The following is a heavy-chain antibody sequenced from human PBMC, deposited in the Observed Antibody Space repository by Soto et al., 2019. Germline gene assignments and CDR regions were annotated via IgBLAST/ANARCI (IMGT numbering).Heavy chain of an antibody. Sequence: GASVKVSCKASGYTFTGYYMHWVRQAPGQGLEWMGWINPNSGGTNYAQKFQGWVTMTRDTSISTAYMELSRLRSDDTAVYYCAVTLARKLVRYFDYWGQGTLVTVSS. CDR1: GYTFTGYY. CDR3: AVTLARKLVRYFDY. J-gene: IGHJ4*02. V-gene: IGHV1-2*04. D-gene: IGHD6-6*01. CDR2: INPNSGGT.